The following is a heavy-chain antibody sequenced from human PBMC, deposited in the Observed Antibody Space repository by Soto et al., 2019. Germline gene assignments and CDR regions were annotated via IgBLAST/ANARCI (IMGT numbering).Heavy chain of an antibody. V-gene: IGHV4-4*02. CDR2: IYHSGRT. CDR1: GGSISSSNW. Sequence: SETLSLTCAVSGGSISSSNWWSWVRQPPGKGLEWIGEIYHSGRTNYNTSLKSRVTISVDKSKNQFSLKLSSVTAADTAVYYCARAGEGGYCSSTSCYFYYYGMDVWGQGTTVT. CDR3: ARAGEGGYCSSTSCYFYYYGMDV. J-gene: IGHJ6*02. D-gene: IGHD2-2*01.